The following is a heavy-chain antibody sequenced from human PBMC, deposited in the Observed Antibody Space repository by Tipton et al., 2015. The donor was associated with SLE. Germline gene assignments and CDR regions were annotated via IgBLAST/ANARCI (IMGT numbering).Heavy chain of an antibody. Sequence: LRLSCAASGFILSTYSMSWVRQPPGKGLEWIGSVYYSGFSYDNPSLTSRFSISVDTSKNQFSLTLSSVTAADTAIYYCARFGRSAAMDWFDRWGQGTLVTVSS. J-gene: IGHJ5*02. CDR1: GFILSTYS. V-gene: IGHV4-38-2*01. D-gene: IGHD2-2*01. CDR2: VYYSGFS. CDR3: ARFGRSAAMDWFDR.